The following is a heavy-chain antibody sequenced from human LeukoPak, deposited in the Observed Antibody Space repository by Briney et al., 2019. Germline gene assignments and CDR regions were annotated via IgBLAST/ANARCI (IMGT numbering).Heavy chain of an antibody. D-gene: IGHD1-26*01. Sequence: SETLSLTCTVSGGSISSGSYYWSWIRQPAGKGLEWIGRIYTSGSTNYNPSLKSRVTISLDTSKNQFSLKLSSVTAADTAVYYCVSSEGYWGQGTLVTVSS. CDR2: IYTSGST. V-gene: IGHV4-61*02. CDR1: GGSISSGSYY. J-gene: IGHJ4*02. CDR3: VSSEGY.